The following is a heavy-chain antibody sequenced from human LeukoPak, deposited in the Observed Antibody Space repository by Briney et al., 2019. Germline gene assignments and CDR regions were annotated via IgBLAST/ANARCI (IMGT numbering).Heavy chain of an antibody. CDR1: GGSFSGYY. D-gene: IGHD6-19*01. Sequence: KPSETLSLTCAVYGGSFSGYYWSWIRRPPGKGLEWIGEINHSGSTNYNPSLKSRVTISVDTSKNQFSLKLSSVTAADTAVYYCARGEGIAVAGISYYFDYWGQGTLVTVSS. J-gene: IGHJ4*02. CDR2: INHSGST. V-gene: IGHV4-34*01. CDR3: ARGEGIAVAGISYYFDY.